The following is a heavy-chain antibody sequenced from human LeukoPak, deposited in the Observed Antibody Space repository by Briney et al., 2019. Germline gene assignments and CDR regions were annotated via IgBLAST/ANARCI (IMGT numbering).Heavy chain of an antibody. D-gene: IGHD3-10*01. Sequence: GGSLRLSCAASGFIVSNNYMSWVRQAPGKGLEWGSLIYSDGSTYYADSVKGRFTISRDNSKNTLYHQMNSLRAEDTALYYCAREPYGSGDVWGQGTTVTVSS. CDR3: AREPYGSGDV. CDR1: GFIVSNNY. V-gene: IGHV3-66*01. CDR2: IYSDGST. J-gene: IGHJ6*02.